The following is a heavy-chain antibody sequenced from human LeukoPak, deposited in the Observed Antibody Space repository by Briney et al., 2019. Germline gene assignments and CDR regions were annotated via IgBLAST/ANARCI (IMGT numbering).Heavy chain of an antibody. CDR2: ISYDGSNK. J-gene: IGHJ4*02. V-gene: IGHV3-30*18. D-gene: IGHD1-7*01. Sequence: GGSLRLSCAASGFTFSSYGMHWVRQAPGKGLKWVAVISYDGSNKYYADSVKGRFTISRDNSKNTLYLQMNSLRAEDTAVYYCAKDPARARTHFFFDYWGQGTLVTVSS. CDR3: AKDPARARTHFFFDY. CDR1: GFTFSSYG.